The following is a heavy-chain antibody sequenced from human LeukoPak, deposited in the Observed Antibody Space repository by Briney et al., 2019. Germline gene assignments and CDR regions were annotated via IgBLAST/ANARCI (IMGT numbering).Heavy chain of an antibody. CDR3: ARGALLVPAAFDY. V-gene: IGHV4-59*01. J-gene: IGHJ4*02. CDR2: IYSSGNT. CDR1: GGSISSYH. D-gene: IGHD2-2*01. Sequence: SETLSLTCTVSGGSISSYHWSWIRQPAGKGLEWIGFIYSSGNTNYNPSLKSRVTISVDTSKNQFSLNLSSVTAADTAVYYCARGALLVPAAFDYWGQGTLVTVSS.